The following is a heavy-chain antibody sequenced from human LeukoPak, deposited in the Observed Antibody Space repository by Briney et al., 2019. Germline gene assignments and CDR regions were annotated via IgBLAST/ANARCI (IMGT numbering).Heavy chain of an antibody. D-gene: IGHD5/OR15-5a*01. CDR3: ATEPPDSVNDY. CDR1: GFTFSSYA. CDR2: ISYDGSNK. J-gene: IGHJ4*02. Sequence: GRSLRLSCAASGFTFSSYAMHWVRQAPGKGLEWVAVISYDGSNKYYADSVKGRFTISRDNSKNTLYLQMNSLRAVDTAVYYCATEPPDSVNDYWGQGTLVSDCS. V-gene: IGHV3-30*04.